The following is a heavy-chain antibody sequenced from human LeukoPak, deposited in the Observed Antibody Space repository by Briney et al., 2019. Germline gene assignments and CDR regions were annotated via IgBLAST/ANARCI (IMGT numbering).Heavy chain of an antibody. CDR2: IYYSGST. CDR3: ARDTGLGYCSGGSCYGHFYYGMDV. CDR1: GGSISSGGYY. J-gene: IGHJ6*02. Sequence: SETLSLTCTVSGGSISSGGYYWSWIRQHPGKGLEWIGYIYYSGSTYYNPSLKSRVTISVDTSKNQFSLNLSSVTAADTAVYYCARDTGLGYCSGGSCYGHFYYGMDVWGQGTTVTVSS. D-gene: IGHD2-15*01. V-gene: IGHV4-31*03.